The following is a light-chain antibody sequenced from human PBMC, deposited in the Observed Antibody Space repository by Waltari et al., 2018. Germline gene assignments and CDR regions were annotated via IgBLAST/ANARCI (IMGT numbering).Light chain of an antibody. CDR2: DVS. CDR3: NSYSGSSSWV. Sequence: QSALTQHTSVSGSPGQSITISCTGTSRDVGFYNYVSWYQQYPGKVPQLLIYDVSDRPSGVSSRFSGSKSGNTASLTISGRQADDEADYYCNSYSGSSSWVFGGGTKLTVL. V-gene: IGLV2-14*01. J-gene: IGLJ3*02. CDR1: SRDVGFYNY.